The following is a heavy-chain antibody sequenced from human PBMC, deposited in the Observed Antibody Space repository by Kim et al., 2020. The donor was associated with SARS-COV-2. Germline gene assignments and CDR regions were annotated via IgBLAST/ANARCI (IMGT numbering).Heavy chain of an antibody. CDR3: ARGCSGGSCYSDDAFDI. Sequence: SVKVSCKASGGTFSSYAISWVRQAPGQGLEWMGGIIPIFGTANYAQKFQGRVTITADESTSTAYMELSSLRSEDTAVYYCARGCSGGSCYSDDAFDIWGQVTMVTVSS. CDR2: IIPIFGTA. CDR1: GGTFSSYA. D-gene: IGHD2-15*01. V-gene: IGHV1-69*13. J-gene: IGHJ3*02.